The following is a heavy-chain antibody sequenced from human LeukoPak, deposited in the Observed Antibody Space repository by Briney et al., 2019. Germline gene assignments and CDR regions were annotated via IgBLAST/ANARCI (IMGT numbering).Heavy chain of an antibody. V-gene: IGHV4-59*08. Sequence: PSETLSLTCTVSGGSISSYYWSWIRQPPGKGLEWIGYIYYSGSTSYNPSLKSRLTISVDTSNNQFSLRLSSVTAADTAVYYCARSSPGYSSTSFDYWGQGTLVTVSS. J-gene: IGHJ4*02. D-gene: IGHD6-13*01. CDR3: ARSSPGYSSTSFDY. CDR1: GGSISSYY. CDR2: IYYSGST.